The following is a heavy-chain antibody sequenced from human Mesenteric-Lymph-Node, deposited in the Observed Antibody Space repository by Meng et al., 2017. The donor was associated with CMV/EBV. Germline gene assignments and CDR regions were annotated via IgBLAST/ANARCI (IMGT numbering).Heavy chain of an antibody. V-gene: IGHV3-66*01. CDR1: GFNAKDKY. D-gene: IGHD3-10*01. J-gene: IGHJ4*02. Sequence: VRRVCAGGGLVQPGGSLRLCCAASGFNAKDKYMSWVRPAPGKGLELVCIIYSGDNTYYIDSVKDRFTVSRDNSKNTMYLQMNSLRVEDTAVYYCTGDSVSNPNLDYWGQGTLVTGSS. CDR3: TGDSVSNPNLDY. CDR2: IYSGDNT.